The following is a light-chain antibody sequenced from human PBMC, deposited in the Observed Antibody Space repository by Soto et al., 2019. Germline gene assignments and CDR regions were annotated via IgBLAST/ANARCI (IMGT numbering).Light chain of an antibody. CDR3: QQSYSTPPYT. CDR2: AAS. Sequence: DIQMTQSPSSLSASVGERVTITCRASQSISSNLNWYQQKPGKAPKLLIYAASSLQSGVPSRFSGSRSGTDFTLTISSLQPEDFVTYYCQQSYSTPPYTFGQGTKLEIK. V-gene: IGKV1-39*01. J-gene: IGKJ2*01. CDR1: QSISSN.